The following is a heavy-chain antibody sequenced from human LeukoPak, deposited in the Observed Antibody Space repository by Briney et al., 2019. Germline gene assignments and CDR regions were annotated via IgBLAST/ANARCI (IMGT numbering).Heavy chain of an antibody. Sequence: PSETLSLTCTVSGGSISSYYWGWIRQPPGKGLEWIGSIYYSGSTYYNPSLKSRVTISVDTSKNQFSLKLSSVTAADTAVYYCARLGIAVAGRRSYNWFDPWGQGTLVTVSS. V-gene: IGHV4-39*01. CDR3: ARLGIAVAGRRSYNWFDP. CDR1: GGSISSYY. CDR2: IYYSGST. D-gene: IGHD6-19*01. J-gene: IGHJ5*02.